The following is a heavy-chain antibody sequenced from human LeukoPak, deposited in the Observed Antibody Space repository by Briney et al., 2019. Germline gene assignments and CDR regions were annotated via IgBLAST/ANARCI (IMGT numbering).Heavy chain of an antibody. Sequence: GGSLRLPCAASGFTFSDHFMDWVRQAPGKGLEWVGRSRHKGNNYATQYAASVKDRFTISRDDSKNSLHLQMNSLKSEDTAVYFCVAMLRGVGHWGQGTLVTVSS. D-gene: IGHD3-10*01. CDR1: GFTFSDHF. J-gene: IGHJ4*02. V-gene: IGHV3-72*01. CDR3: VAMLRGVGH. CDR2: SRHKGNNYAT.